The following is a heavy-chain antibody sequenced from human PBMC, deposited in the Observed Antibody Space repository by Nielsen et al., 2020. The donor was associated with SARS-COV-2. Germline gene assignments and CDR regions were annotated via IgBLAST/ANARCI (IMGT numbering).Heavy chain of an antibody. CDR1: GGSISSYY. CDR3: ARVSGWYAGFDY. V-gene: IGHV4-59*01. D-gene: IGHD6-19*01. J-gene: IGHJ4*02. Sequence: SETLSLTCTVSGGSISSYYWSWIRQPPGKGLEWIGYIYYSGSTNYNPSLKSRVTISVDTSKNQISLKLSSVTAADTAVYYCARVSGWYAGFDYWGQGTLVTVSS. CDR2: IYYSGST.